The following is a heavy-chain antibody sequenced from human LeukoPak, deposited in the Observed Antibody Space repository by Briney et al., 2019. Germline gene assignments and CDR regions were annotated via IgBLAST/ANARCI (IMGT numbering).Heavy chain of an antibody. CDR1: GFTFDDYG. CDR3: AKGAYYDISTGASDY. J-gene: IGHJ4*02. V-gene: IGHV3-23*01. CDR2: ISGSGGST. Sequence: GGSLRLSCAASGFTFDDYGMSWVRQAPGKGLEWVSGISGSGGSTYYADSVKGRFTISRDNAKNTLYLQMSSLRAEDTAVYYCAKGAYYDISTGASDYWGQGTLVTVSS. D-gene: IGHD3-9*01.